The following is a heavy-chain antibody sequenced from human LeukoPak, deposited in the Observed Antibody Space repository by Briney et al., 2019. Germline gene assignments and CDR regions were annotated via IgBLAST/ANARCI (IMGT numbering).Heavy chain of an antibody. CDR3: AGRYCTSTMCYVGAVAGYEF. D-gene: IGHD2-2*01. J-gene: IGHJ4*02. CDR2: VSYSGTT. CDR1: HDSISTYS. Sequence: PSETLSLTSTVSHDSISTYSWSWIRQPPGKGLECLGYVSYSGTTNYNPSLKSRVTMSVDTSKSQFSLTLRSVTAADTAVYYCAGRYCTSTMCYVGAVAGYEFWGQGALVTVSS. V-gene: IGHV4-59*13.